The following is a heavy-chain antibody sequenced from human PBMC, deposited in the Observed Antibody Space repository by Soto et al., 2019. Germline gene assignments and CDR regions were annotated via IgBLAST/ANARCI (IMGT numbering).Heavy chain of an antibody. D-gene: IGHD2-21*02. V-gene: IGHV3-74*01. CDR3: ARESGDWPLNWFDP. CDR1: GFNFSNHW. Sequence: VGSLRLSCAASGFNFSNHWMHWVRQRPAEGLVWVSRITSDGKSKAYAESVKGRFAISRDNAKNTLYLQMNGLTAEDTAVYYCARESGDWPLNWFDPWGQGTPVTVSS. J-gene: IGHJ5*02. CDR2: ITSDGKSK.